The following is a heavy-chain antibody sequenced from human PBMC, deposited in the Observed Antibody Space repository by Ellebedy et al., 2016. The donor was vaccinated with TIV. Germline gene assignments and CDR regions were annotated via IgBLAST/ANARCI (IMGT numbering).Heavy chain of an antibody. CDR2: ISPHNGNT. J-gene: IGHJ5*02. D-gene: IGHD2-15*01. V-gene: IGHV1-18*04. CDR1: GYTFTAYG. Sequence: ASVKVSCKASGYTFTAYGVTWVRQAPGQGLEWMGWISPHNGNTNYAQKFQGRVTMTTDTSTRIAYMELRSLRSDDTAVYYCARGSSGSFDPWGQGTLITVSS. CDR3: ARGSSGSFDP.